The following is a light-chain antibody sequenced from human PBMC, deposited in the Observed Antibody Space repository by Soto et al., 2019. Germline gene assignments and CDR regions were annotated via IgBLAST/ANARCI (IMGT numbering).Light chain of an antibody. V-gene: IGLV1-44*01. CDR3: ATRDDNLYV. J-gene: IGLJ1*01. CDR1: RPNVGTNP. Sequence: QSARTQPPSASGTPGQTAPFPCSIRRPNVGTNPVASYQQLPGTAPILLIYTNSQRPLGVRVRFSGSKSGTSASLAISGLQSEDEGDYYCATRDDNLYVFGTGTKVTVL. CDR2: TNS.